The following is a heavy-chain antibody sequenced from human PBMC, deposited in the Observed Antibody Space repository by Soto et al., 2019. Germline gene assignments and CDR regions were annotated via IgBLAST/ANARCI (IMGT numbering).Heavy chain of an antibody. CDR2: IYYSGST. CDR3: ARDPTLNAFDI. V-gene: IGHV4-31*03. J-gene: IGHJ3*02. CDR1: GGSISSGGYY. D-gene: IGHD1-1*01. Sequence: KPSETLSLTCTVSGGSISSGGYYWSWIRQHPGKGLEWIGYIYYSGSTYYNPSLKSRVTISVDTSKNQFSLKLSSVTAADTAVYYCARDPTLNAFDIWGQGTMVTVSS.